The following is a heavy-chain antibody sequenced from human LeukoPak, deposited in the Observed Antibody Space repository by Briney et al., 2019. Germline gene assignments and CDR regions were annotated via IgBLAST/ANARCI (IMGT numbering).Heavy chain of an antibody. V-gene: IGHV7-4-1*02. CDR3: ARDNAGNIDY. D-gene: IGHD2/OR15-2a*01. J-gene: IGHJ4*02. CDR1: GFTFTSNA. CDR2: TNTNTGNP. Sequence: GASVKVSCKASGFTFTSNAMNWVRQAPGQGLELMGWTNTNTGNPTYAQGFTGRFVFPLDTSVSTAYLQISSLKAEDTAVYYCARDNAGNIDYWGQGTLVTVSS.